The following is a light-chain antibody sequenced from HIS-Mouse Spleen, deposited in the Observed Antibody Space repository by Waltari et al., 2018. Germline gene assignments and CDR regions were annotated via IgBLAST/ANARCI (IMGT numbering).Light chain of an antibody. CDR2: LNSDGSH. J-gene: IGLJ3*02. CDR1: SGHSSYA. Sequence: QLVLTQSPSASASLGASVRLTCTLSSGHSSYAIAWHQQQPEKGPRYLMKLNSDGSHSKGDAIPARFAGSSSGAERYLTISSLQSEDEADYYCQTWGTGIQVFGGGTKLTVL. CDR3: QTWGTGIQV. V-gene: IGLV4-69*01.